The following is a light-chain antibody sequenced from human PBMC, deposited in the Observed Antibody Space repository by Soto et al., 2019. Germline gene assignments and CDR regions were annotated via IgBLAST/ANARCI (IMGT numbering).Light chain of an antibody. CDR2: KAS. J-gene: IGKJ1*01. V-gene: IGKV1-5*03. CDR3: QQYNSYSWT. CDR1: QTISNY. Sequence: DIQMTQSPSSLSASVGDRVTITCRASQTISNYLNWYQQKPGKAPKLLIYKASSLESGVPSRFSGSGSGTEFTLTISSLQPDDFATYYCQQYNSYSWTFGQGTKVDI.